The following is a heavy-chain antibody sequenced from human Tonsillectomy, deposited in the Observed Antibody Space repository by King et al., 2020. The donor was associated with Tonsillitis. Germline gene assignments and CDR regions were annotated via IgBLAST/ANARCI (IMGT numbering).Heavy chain of an antibody. CDR1: GFTFSSYA. CDR3: ARAYIAVADPLDY. V-gene: IGHV3-30*04. CDR2: ISYDGMNK. D-gene: IGHD6-19*01. J-gene: IGHJ4*02. Sequence: VQLVESGGGVVQPGTSLRLSCVASGFTFSSYAMHWVRLVPGKGLQWVAVISYDGMNKYYADSVKGRFTISRDNSNTLFLQMNSLRADDTAVYSCARAYIAVADPLDYWGQGTLVTASS.